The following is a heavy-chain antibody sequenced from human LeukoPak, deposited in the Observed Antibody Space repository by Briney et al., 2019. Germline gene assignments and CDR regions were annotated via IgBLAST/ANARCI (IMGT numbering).Heavy chain of an antibody. CDR1: GDSISGYY. J-gene: IGHJ4*02. CDR2: IYYSGSI. V-gene: IGHV4-59*01. CDR3: ARLRGNYFPDY. D-gene: IGHD4-11*01. Sequence: SETLSLSCTVSGDSISGYYWTWIRQPPGKGLEWIGYIYYSGSINYNPSLKSRLTISVDTSKNQFSLKLSSVTAADTAVYYCARLRGNYFPDYWGQGTLVTVSS.